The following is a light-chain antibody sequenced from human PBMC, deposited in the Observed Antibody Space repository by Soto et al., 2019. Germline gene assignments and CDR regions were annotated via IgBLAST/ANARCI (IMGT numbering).Light chain of an antibody. CDR1: QGISTL. V-gene: IGKV3-15*01. CDR3: QQYNNWPYT. Sequence: EIVLTQSPATLSMSPGERATLFCRASQGISTLLAWYQQKPGQAPRLLIYAASTRAAGIPARFSGSGSGTDFTLTISSLQSEDFAVYYCQQYNNWPYTFGQGTKVDTK. CDR2: AAS. J-gene: IGKJ2*01.